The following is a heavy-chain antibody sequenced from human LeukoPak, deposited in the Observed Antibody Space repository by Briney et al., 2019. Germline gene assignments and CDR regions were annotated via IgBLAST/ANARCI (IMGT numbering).Heavy chain of an antibody. V-gene: IGHV1-69*04. J-gene: IGHJ4*02. CDR1: GGTFSSYA. CDR3: ATAFIHGGSSVDLGFDY. D-gene: IGHD6-19*01. Sequence: ASVKVSCKASGGTFSSYAISWVRQAPGQGLEWMGRIIHILGIANYAQKFRGRVTITADKSTSTAYMELSSLRSEDTAVYYCATAFIHGGSSVDLGFDYWGQGTLVTVSS. CDR2: IIHILGIA.